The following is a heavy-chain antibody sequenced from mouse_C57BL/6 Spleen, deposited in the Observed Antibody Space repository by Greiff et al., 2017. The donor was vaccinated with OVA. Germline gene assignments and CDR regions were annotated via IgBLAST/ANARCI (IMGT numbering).Heavy chain of an antibody. Sequence: VKLVESGPGLVQPSQSLSITCTVSGFSLTSYGVHWVRQSPGTGLEWLGLIWSGGSTDYNAAFISRLSISKNNSKRQVFFKMSSLQADDAAIYYCARNSGYDYYYFDDWGQGTTLSVSS. CDR1: GFSLTSYG. V-gene: IGHV2-2*01. J-gene: IGHJ2*01. CDR3: ARNSGYDYYYFDD. CDR2: IWSGGST. D-gene: IGHD2-4*01.